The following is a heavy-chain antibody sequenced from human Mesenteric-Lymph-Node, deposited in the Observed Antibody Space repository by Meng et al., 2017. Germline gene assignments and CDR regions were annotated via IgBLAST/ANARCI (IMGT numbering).Heavy chain of an antibody. CDR2: ISAFSRNT. CDR3: ARDPSIYIAVAGTAWFDP. Sequence: ASVKVSCKASGYTFTRDGISWVRQAPGQGLEWMGWISAFSRNTVYAQKFKGRVTMTTDTSTSTAYMELSSLRSEDTAVYYCARDPSIYIAVAGTAWFDPWGQGTLVTVSS. CDR1: GYTFTRDG. V-gene: IGHV1-18*01. D-gene: IGHD6-19*01. J-gene: IGHJ5*02.